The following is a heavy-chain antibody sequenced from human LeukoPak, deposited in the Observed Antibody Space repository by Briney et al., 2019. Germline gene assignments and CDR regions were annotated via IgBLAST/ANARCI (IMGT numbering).Heavy chain of an antibody. Sequence: SETLSLTCTVSGGSISSSSYYWAWIRQPPGKGLECIGGIQYSGSTYFNPSLKSRVTISIDTSKSQISLNLISVTAADTAVYYCARGDSSGYTFDYWGQGTLVTVSS. V-gene: IGHV4-39*07. J-gene: IGHJ4*02. D-gene: IGHD3-22*01. CDR2: IQYSGST. CDR1: GGSISSSSYY. CDR3: ARGDSSGYTFDY.